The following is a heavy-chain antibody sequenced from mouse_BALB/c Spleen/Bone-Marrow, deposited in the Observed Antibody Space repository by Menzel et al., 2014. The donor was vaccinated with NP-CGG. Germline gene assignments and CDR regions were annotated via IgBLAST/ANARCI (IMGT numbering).Heavy chain of an antibody. CDR1: GFTFSSYA. CDR3: ARVITWYFDV. Sequence: EVKLVESGGGLVKPGGSLKLSCAASGFTFSSYAMSWVRQTPEKRLEWVATISSGGSYTYYPDSVKGRFTISRDNAKNTLYLQMSSLRPEDTAMYYCARVITWYFDVCGAGTTVTVSS. J-gene: IGHJ1*01. V-gene: IGHV5-9-1*01. D-gene: IGHD2-4*01. CDR2: ISSGGSYT.